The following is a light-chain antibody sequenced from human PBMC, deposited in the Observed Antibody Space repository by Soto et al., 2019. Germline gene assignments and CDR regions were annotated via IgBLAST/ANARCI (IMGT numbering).Light chain of an antibody. Sequence: DIQMTQSPSTLSASVGDRVTITCRASQSISSWLAWYQQKPGKAPKLLIYDASSLESGVPSRFSGSGSGTEFTLTISSLQPDDFATYHCQQYNSWSGVTFGGGTKVDI. V-gene: IGKV1-5*01. CDR2: DAS. CDR1: QSISSW. J-gene: IGKJ4*01. CDR3: QQYNSWSGVT.